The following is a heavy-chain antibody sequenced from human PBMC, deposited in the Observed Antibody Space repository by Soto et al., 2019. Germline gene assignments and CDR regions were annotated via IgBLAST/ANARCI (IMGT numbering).Heavy chain of an antibody. Sequence: EVQLVESGGGLAQPGRSLRLSCAASGFIFDDYAMHWVRQAPGKGLEWVSGISWQSGSIRYADSVKGRFIISRDNAKNSLYLQMNSLRVEDTALYYCAKDMSSSSSAATFDYWGQGILVTVPS. CDR2: ISWQSGSI. CDR3: AKDMSSSSSAATFDY. CDR1: GFIFDDYA. D-gene: IGHD6-6*01. V-gene: IGHV3-9*01. J-gene: IGHJ4*02.